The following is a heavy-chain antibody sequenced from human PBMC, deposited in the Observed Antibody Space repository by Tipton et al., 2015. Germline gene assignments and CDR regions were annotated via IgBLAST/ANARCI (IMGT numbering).Heavy chain of an antibody. J-gene: IGHJ4*02. V-gene: IGHV4-59*01. CDR1: GGSISSYY. CDR3: ARDDGYNSFDY. CDR2: MYYSGST. D-gene: IGHD5-24*01. Sequence: TLSLTCTVSGGSISSYYWSWIRQPPGKGLAWVGSMYYSGSTNYNPSLKSRVTISVDTSKNQFSLKLSSVTAADTAVYFCARDDGYNSFDYWGQGTLVTVSS.